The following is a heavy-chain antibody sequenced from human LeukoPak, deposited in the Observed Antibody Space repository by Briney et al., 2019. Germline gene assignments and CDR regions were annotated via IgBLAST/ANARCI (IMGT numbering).Heavy chain of an antibody. V-gene: IGHV3-11*05. J-gene: IGHJ4*02. Sequence: PGGSLRLSCAASGFTFSDYYMSWIRQAPGKGLEWISYISSSSSYTNYADSVKGRFTISRDNAKNTLYLQINSLRAEDTAVYYCARVMGTVTTGYFDYWGQGTLVTVSS. CDR3: ARVMGTVTTGYFDY. CDR2: ISSSSSYT. CDR1: GFTFSDYY. D-gene: IGHD4-17*01.